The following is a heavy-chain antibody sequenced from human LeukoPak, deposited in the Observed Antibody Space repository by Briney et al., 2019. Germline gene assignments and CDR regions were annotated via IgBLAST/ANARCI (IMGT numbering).Heavy chain of an antibody. J-gene: IGHJ6*02. V-gene: IGHV3-7*03. CDR3: ARGATGYCSSTSCYALGDYYYYYGMDV. D-gene: IGHD2-2*03. Sequence: GGSLRLSCAVSGFTFSGFRMSWSRQAPGKGLEWVASINSDGSEGYYADVVKGRFTISRDNAKNSLYLQINSLRAEDTAVYYCARGATGYCSSTSCYALGDYYYYYGMDVWGQGTTVTVSS. CDR2: INSDGSEG. CDR1: GFTFSGFR.